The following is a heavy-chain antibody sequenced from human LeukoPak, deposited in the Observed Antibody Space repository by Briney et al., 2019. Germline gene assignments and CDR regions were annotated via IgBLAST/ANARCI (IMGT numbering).Heavy chain of an antibody. V-gene: IGHV4-39*07. Sequence: SETLSLTCTVSGGSISSYYWGWIRQPPGKGLEWIGSVSYSGNTYYNPSLKSRVTISADTSKNQFSLEVSSVTAADTAVYYCARALTRRAIDYWGQGTLVPSPQ. J-gene: IGHJ4*02. CDR1: GGSISSYY. CDR2: VSYSGNT. CDR3: ARALTRRAIDY.